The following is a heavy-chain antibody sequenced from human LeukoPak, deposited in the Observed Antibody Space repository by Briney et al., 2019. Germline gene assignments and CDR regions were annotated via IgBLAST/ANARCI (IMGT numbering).Heavy chain of an antibody. Sequence: PSETLSLTCTVSGYSISSGYYWTWIRQPPGKGLEWIGEINHSGSANYNPSLKSRVTISVDKSKNQFFLRLSPVTAADSGTYYCTRERASNNYNNWFDPWGQGTLVTVSS. J-gene: IGHJ5*02. V-gene: IGHV4-38-2*02. CDR2: INHSGSA. CDR3: TRERASNNYNNWFDP. CDR1: GYSISSGYY. D-gene: IGHD4-11*01.